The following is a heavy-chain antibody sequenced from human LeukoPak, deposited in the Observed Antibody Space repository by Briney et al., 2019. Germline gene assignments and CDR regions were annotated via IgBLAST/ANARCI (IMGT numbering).Heavy chain of an antibody. CDR3: TTGAWRTDGYNWDDERYFRQ. V-gene: IGHV1-24*01. CDR2: FGPEDCET. Sequence: ASVKVSCKVSGYTLTELSMHWVRQAPGKGLDWMGGFGPEDCETIYAQKFQGRVTMTEDTSTDTAYMELSSLRSEDTAVYYCTTGAWRTDGYNWDDERYFRQWGQGTLVTVSS. J-gene: IGHJ1*01. D-gene: IGHD5-24*01. CDR1: GYTLTELS.